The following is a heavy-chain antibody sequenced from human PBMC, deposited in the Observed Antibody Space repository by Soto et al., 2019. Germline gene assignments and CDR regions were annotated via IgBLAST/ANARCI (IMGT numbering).Heavy chain of an antibody. V-gene: IGHV3-30*03. Sequence: GGSLRLSCAASGFTFSSYGMHWVRQAPGKGLEWVAVISYDGSNKYYADSVKGRFTISRDNSKNTLYLQMNSLRAEDTAVYYCARDGPIQHHPDYWGRGTLVTVSS. CDR2: ISYDGSNK. J-gene: IGHJ4*02. CDR3: ARDGPIQHHPDY. D-gene: IGHD2-21*01. CDR1: GFTFSSYG.